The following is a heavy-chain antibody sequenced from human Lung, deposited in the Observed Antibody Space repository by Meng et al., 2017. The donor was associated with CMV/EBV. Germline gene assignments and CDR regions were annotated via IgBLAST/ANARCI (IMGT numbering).Heavy chain of an antibody. CDR3: ASLGYCSSTSCPFYYYYGMDV. CDR2: IIPILGIA. V-gene: IGHV1-69*10. J-gene: IGHJ6*02. Sequence: SVXVSXKASGDTFSSYAISWVRQAPGQGLEWMGGIIPILGIANYAQKFQGRVTITADKSTSTAYMELSSLRSEDTAVYYCASLGYCSSTSCPFYYYYGMDVXGQGXTVTVSS. D-gene: IGHD2-2*01. CDR1: GDTFSSYA.